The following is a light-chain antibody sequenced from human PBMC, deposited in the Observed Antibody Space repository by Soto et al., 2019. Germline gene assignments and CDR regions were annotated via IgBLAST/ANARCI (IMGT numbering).Light chain of an antibody. Sequence: DIQRTQSASSVSASVGNRVTITCRASQSISSWLAWYQQKPGKAPNILIYSASTLQSGVPSRFSGSGSETEFSLTISTLQTDDVATYYCQQQNRYPLAFGEGTKVDIK. CDR3: QQQNRYPLA. V-gene: IGKV1D-16*01. CDR1: QSISSW. CDR2: SAS. J-gene: IGKJ4*02.